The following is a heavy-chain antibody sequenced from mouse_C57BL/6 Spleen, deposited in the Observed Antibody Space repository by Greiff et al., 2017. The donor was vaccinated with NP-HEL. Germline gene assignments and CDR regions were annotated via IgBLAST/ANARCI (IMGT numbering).Heavy chain of an antibody. CDR1: GYTFTSYW. CDR3: ARGPLDSSGPYYAMDY. Sequence: QVQLQQPGAELVMPGASVKLSCKASGYTFTSYWMHWVKQRPGQGLEWIGEIDPSDSYTNYNQKFKGKSTLTVDKSSSTAYMQLSSLTSEDSAVYYCARGPLDSSGPYYAMDYWGQGTSVTVSS. J-gene: IGHJ4*01. CDR2: IDPSDSYT. V-gene: IGHV1-69*01. D-gene: IGHD3-2*02.